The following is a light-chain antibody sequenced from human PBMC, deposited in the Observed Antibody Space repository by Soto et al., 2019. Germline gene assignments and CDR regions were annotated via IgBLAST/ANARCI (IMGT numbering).Light chain of an antibody. CDR2: GNT. CDR1: SSNIGAGSD. J-gene: IGLJ1*01. Sequence: QSVLTQPPSISGAPGQRVTISCTGSSSNIGAGSDVHWYHQLPGTAPKLLIYGNTQRPLGVPVRFSGSKSATSASLAISGLLPEDEADYYCAAWDAGLFVFGSGTKVTVL. V-gene: IGLV1-40*01. CDR3: AAWDAGLFV.